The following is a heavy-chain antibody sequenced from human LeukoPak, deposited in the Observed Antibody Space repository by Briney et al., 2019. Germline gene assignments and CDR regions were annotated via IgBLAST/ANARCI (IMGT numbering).Heavy chain of an antibody. CDR3: ARAHSGREQWLVRSRWWGYNWFDP. CDR2: INPNSGGT. CDR1: GYTFTGYY. D-gene: IGHD6-19*01. J-gene: IGHJ5*02. Sequence: VASVKVSCKASGYTFTGYYMHWVRQAPGQGLEWMGWINPNSGGTNYAQKFQGRVTMTRDTSISTAYMELSRLRSDDTAVYYCARAHSGREQWLVRSRWWGYNWFDPWGQGTLVTVSS. V-gene: IGHV1-2*02.